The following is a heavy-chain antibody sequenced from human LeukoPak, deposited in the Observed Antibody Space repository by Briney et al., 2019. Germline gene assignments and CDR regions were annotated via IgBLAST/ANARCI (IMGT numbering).Heavy chain of an antibody. J-gene: IGHJ5*02. CDR3: ASRIAAAGNNWFDP. CDR1: GGSISSSNW. Sequence: SESLSRTCAVSGGSISSSNWWSWVRQPPGKGLEWIGEIYHSGSTNYNPSLKSRVTISVDKSKNQFSLKLSSVTAADTAVYYCASRIAAAGNNWFDPWGQGTLVTVSS. D-gene: IGHD6-13*01. CDR2: IYHSGST. V-gene: IGHV4-4*02.